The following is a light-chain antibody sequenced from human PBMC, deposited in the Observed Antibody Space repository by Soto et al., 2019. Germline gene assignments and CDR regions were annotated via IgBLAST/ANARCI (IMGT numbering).Light chain of an antibody. J-gene: IGLJ1*01. V-gene: IGLV2-11*01. CDR2: DVS. CDR3: CSYAGSPYV. Sequence: QSVLTQPRSVSGSPGQSGTISCTGTSSDVGRYNYVSWYQHHPGKAPKLMIYDVSTRPSGVPDRFSGSKSGTTASLTISGLQAEDEADYYCCSYAGSPYVFGTGTRSPS. CDR1: SSDVGRYNY.